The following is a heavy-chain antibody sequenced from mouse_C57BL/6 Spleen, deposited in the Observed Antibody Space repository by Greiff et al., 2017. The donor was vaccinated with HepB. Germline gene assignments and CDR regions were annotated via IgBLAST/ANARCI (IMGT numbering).Heavy chain of an antibody. D-gene: IGHD2-12*01. CDR3: ASMLRRGAMDY. J-gene: IGHJ4*01. CDR2: IYPRSGNT. CDR1: GYTFTSYG. V-gene: IGHV1-81*01. Sequence: VQLVESGAELARPGASVKLSCKASGYTFTSYGISWVKQRTGQGLEWIGEIYPRSGNTYYNEKFKGKATLTADKSSSTAYMGLRSLTSEDSAVYFCASMLRRGAMDYWGQGTSVTVSS.